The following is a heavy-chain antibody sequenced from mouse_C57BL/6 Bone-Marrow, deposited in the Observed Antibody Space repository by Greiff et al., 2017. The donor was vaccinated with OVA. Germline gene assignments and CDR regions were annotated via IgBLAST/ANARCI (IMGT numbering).Heavy chain of an antibody. CDR3: ARNYYGSSYWYFDV. D-gene: IGHD1-1*01. CDR2: IWWDDDK. V-gene: IGHV8-8*01. Sequence: QVTLKVSGPGILQPSQTLSLTCSFSGFSLSTLGMGVGWIRQPSGKGLEWLAHIWWDDDKYYNPALKSRLTISKDTSKNQVFLKIANVDTADTATYYCARNYYGSSYWYFDVWGTGTTVTVSS. J-gene: IGHJ1*03. CDR1: GFSLSTLGMG.